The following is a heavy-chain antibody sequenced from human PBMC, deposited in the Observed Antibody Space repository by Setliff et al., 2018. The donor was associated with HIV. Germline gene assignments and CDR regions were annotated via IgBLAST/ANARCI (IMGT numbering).Heavy chain of an antibody. CDR1: GASISSSSYY. J-gene: IGHJ4*02. Sequence: PSETLSLTCSVSGASISSSSYYWGWIRQPPGKGLEWIGSIYYTGSTYYNPSLKSRVTISVDTSENQFSLKLSSVTAADTAVCYCARHYNVNYYVRKDFDYWGQGTLVTVSS. D-gene: IGHD1-26*01. CDR2: IYYTGST. V-gene: IGHV4-39*01. CDR3: ARHYNVNYYVRKDFDY.